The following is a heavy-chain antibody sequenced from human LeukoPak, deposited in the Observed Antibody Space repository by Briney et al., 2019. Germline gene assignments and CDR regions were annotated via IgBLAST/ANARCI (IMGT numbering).Heavy chain of an antibody. CDR1: GFTFSSYA. V-gene: IGHV3-23*01. Sequence: PGGSLRLSCAASGFTFSSYAMSWVRQAPGKGLEWVSAISGSGGSTYYADSVKGRFTISRDNSKNTLYLQMNSLRAEDTAVYYCAKPIVVVPAATYYFDYWDQGTLVTVSS. CDR3: AKPIVVVPAATYYFDY. D-gene: IGHD2-2*01. J-gene: IGHJ4*02. CDR2: ISGSGGST.